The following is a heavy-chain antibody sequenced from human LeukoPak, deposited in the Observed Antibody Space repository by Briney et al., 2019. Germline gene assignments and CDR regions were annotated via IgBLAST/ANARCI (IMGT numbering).Heavy chain of an antibody. CDR1: GGSISSGSYY. V-gene: IGHV4-61*02. D-gene: IGHD1-26*01. J-gene: IGHJ2*01. CDR2: IYTSGST. Sequence: SETLSLTCTVSGGSISSGSYYWSWIRQPAGKGLEWIGRIYTSGSTNYNPSLKSRVTISVDTSKNQFSLKLSSVTAADTAVYYCARDRVGYWYFDLGGRGTLVTVSS. CDR3: ARDRVGYWYFDL.